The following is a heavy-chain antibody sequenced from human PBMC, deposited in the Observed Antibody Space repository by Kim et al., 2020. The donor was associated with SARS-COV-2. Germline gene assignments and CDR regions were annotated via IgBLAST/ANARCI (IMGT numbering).Heavy chain of an antibody. V-gene: IGHV3-30-3*01. CDR2: ISYDGSNK. Sequence: GSLRLSCAASGFTFSSYAMHWVRQAPGKGLEWVAVISYDGSNKYYADSVKGRFTISRDNSKNTLYLQMNSLRAEDTAVYYCAREEVMVDAFDIWGQGKMVTVSS. D-gene: IGHD3-10*01. J-gene: IGHJ3*02. CDR3: AREEVMVDAFDI. CDR1: GFTFSSYA.